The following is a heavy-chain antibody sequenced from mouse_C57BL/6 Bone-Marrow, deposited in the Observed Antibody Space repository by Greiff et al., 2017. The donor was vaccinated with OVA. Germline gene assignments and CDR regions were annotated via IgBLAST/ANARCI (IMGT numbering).Heavy chain of an antibody. J-gene: IGHJ2*01. CDR3: TKTHFDY. CDR2: IYPGNSDS. V-gene: IGHV1-5*01. CDR1: GYTFTSYW. Sequence: VQLQQSGTVLARPGASVKMSCKTSGYTFTSYWMHWVKQRPGQGLEWIGAIYPGNSDSCFNQKFMGKAKLTAVTSASTAYMELSSLTNEDSAVYYCTKTHFDYWGQGTTRTVSS.